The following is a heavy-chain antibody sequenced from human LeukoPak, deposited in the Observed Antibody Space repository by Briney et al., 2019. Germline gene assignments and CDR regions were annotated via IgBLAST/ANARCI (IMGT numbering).Heavy chain of an antibody. V-gene: IGHV3-21*01. Sequence: KPGGSLRLSCAASGFTFSSYSMNWVRQAPGKGLEWVSSISSSSSYIYYADSVKGRFTISRDNAKNSLYLQMNSLRAEDTAVYYCARDTEYSNYALVYYYYMDVWGKGTTVTVSS. D-gene: IGHD4-11*01. CDR2: ISSSSSYI. CDR3: ARDTEYSNYALVYYYYMDV. CDR1: GFTFSSYS. J-gene: IGHJ6*03.